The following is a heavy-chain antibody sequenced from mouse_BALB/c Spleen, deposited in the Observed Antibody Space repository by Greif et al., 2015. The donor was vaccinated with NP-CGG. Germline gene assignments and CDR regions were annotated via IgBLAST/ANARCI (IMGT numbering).Heavy chain of an antibody. CDR2: ISSGGSYT. CDR1: GFTFSSYA. J-gene: IGHJ4*01. Sequence: DVQLVESGGGLVKPGGSLKLSCAASGFTFSSYAMPWVRQTPEKRLEWVATISSGGSYTYYPDSVKGRFTISRDNAKNTLYLQMSSLRSEDTAMYYCARHEGYGNFYYYAMGYWGQGTSVTVSS. V-gene: IGHV5-9-3*01. CDR3: ARHEGYGNFYYYAMGY. D-gene: IGHD2-10*02.